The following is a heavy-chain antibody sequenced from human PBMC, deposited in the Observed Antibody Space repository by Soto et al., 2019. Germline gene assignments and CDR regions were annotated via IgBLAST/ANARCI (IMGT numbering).Heavy chain of an antibody. D-gene: IGHD3-22*01. CDR2: IYHSGST. CDR3: AGAGDSSGYFDY. Sequence: PSETLSLTCVVSGASISSGGYSWSWIRQPPGKGLEWIGYIYHSGSTYYNPSLKSRVTISVDRSKNQFSLKLSSVTAADTAVYYCAGAGDSSGYFDYWGQGTLVTVSS. J-gene: IGHJ4*02. V-gene: IGHV4-30-2*01. CDR1: GASISSGGYS.